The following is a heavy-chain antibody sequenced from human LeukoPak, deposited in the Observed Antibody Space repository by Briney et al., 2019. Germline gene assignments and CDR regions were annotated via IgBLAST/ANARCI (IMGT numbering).Heavy chain of an antibody. CDR1: GFTFSDYS. D-gene: IGHD3-22*01. Sequence: PAGGSLRLSCAASGFTFSDYSMEWVRQAPGKGLEWISYISSTSTTIYYADSVRGRFTTSRDNAKNSLYLQMNSLRAEDTAVYYCARGCGLHLSPAPSYYDSRCRYFDAWGQGTLVTVSS. J-gene: IGHJ4*02. CDR2: ISSTSTTI. CDR3: ARGCGLHLSPAPSYYDSRCRYFDA. V-gene: IGHV3-48*04.